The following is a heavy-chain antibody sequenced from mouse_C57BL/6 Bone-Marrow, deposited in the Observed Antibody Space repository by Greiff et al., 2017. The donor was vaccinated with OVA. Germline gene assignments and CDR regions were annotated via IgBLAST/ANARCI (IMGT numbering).Heavy chain of an antibody. CDR1: GYTFTSYW. V-gene: IGHV1-53*01. Sequence: QVQLKQPGAELVKPGASVKVSCKASGYTFTSYWMHWVKQRPGQGLEWIGVINPGSGGTNYNEKFKGKATLTADKSSSTAYMQLSSLTSEDSAVYFCARGAYWGQGTLVTVSA. J-gene: IGHJ3*01. CDR2: INPGSGGT. CDR3: ARGAY.